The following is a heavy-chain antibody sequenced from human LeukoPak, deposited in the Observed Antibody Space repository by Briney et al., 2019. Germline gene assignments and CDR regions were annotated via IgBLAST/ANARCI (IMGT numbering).Heavy chain of an antibody. J-gene: IGHJ6*03. V-gene: IGHV3-74*01. CDR2: INPDGRRT. D-gene: IGHD2-2*01. CDR1: GFTFSNNW. CDR3: AREVEEVPTAMGVYYYYFMGV. Sequence: PGGSLRLSCAASGFTFSNNWMHWVRQAPGKGLVWVSRINPDGRRTDYADSVKGRFTISRDNAKNTLYLQMNSLRSEDTAVYYCAREVEEVPTAMGVYYYYFMGVWGKGTTVTVSS.